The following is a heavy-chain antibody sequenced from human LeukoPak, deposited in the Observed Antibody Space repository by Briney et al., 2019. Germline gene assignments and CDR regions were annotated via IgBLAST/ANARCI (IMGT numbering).Heavy chain of an antibody. Sequence: ASVKVSCKASGYTFTSFAIIWVRQAPGQGLEWMGWISAYNGNTNYAQNLQGRVTMTTDTSTSTAYMELRSLRSDDTAVYYCARDRSGSYYDWFDPWGQGTLVTVSS. D-gene: IGHD1-26*01. CDR1: GYTFTSFA. CDR3: ARDRSGSYYDWFDP. CDR2: ISAYNGNT. V-gene: IGHV1-18*01. J-gene: IGHJ5*02.